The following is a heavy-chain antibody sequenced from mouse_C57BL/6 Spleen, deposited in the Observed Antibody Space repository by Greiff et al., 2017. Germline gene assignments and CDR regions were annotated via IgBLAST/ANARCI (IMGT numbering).Heavy chain of an antibody. Sequence: VQLQQPGAELVKPGASVKISCKASGYTFTSYWMQWVKQRPGKGLEWIGEIDPYDGTTTYNQKFKGKATLTVDKSSSTAYMQLNSLTSEDSAVYYCASGDTHSDGDAMDYWGQGTSVTVSS. J-gene: IGHJ4*01. CDR1: GYTFTSYW. D-gene: IGHD2-3*01. CDR3: ASGDTHSDGDAMDY. CDR2: IDPYDGTT. V-gene: IGHV1-50*01.